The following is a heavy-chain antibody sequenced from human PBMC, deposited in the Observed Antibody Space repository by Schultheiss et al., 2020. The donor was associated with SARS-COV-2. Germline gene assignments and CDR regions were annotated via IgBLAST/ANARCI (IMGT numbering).Heavy chain of an antibody. CDR1: GFTFSSYS. CDR2: ISSSSSTI. D-gene: IGHD3-10*01. J-gene: IGHJ4*02. CDR3: TLADPVPGTQ. Sequence: GGSLRLSCAASGFTFSSYSMNWVRQAPGKGLEWVSYISSSSSTIYYADSVKGRFTISRDNAKNSLYLQMNSLKTEDTAVYYCTLADPVPGTQWGQGTLVTVSS. V-gene: IGHV3-48*04.